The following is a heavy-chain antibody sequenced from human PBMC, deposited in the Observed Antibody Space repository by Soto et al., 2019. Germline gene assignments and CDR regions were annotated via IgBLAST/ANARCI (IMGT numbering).Heavy chain of an antibody. CDR3: ARLSRAARLRFTFFDY. CDR2: IYYSGST. V-gene: IGHV4-39*01. CDR1: GGSISSSSYY. Sequence: SETLSLTCTVSGGSISSSSYYWGWIRQPPGKGLEWIGSIYYSGSTYYNPSLKSRVTISVDTSKNQFSLKLSSVTAADTAVYYCARLSRAARLRFTFFDYWGQGTLVTVSS. D-gene: IGHD6-6*01. J-gene: IGHJ4*02.